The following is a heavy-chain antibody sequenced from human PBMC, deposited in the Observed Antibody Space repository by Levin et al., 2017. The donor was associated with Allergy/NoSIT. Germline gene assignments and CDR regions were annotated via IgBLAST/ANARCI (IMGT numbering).Heavy chain of an antibody. CDR3: ARDRSPRDYGDYGVFDY. Sequence: GGSLRLSCAASGFTFSSYAMHWVRQAPGKGLEWVAVISYDGSNKYYADSVKGRFTISRDNSKNTLYLQMNSLRAEDTAVYYCARDRSPRDYGDYGVFDYWGQGTLVTVSS. CDR1: GFTFSSYA. J-gene: IGHJ4*02. V-gene: IGHV3-30-3*01. CDR2: ISYDGSNK. D-gene: IGHD4-17*01.